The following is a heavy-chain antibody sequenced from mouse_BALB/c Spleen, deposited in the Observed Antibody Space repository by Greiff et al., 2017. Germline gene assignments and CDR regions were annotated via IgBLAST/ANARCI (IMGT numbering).Heavy chain of an antibody. V-gene: IGHV5-12-1*01. Sequence: EVQLVESGGGLVKPGGSLKLSCAASGFAFSSYDMSWVRQTPEKRLEWVAYISSGGGSTYYPDTVKGRFTISRDNAKNTLYLQMSSLKSEDTAMYYYARQGYYCYYVDAYWGQGTLVTVSA. CDR1: GFAFSSYD. CDR2: ISSGGGST. CDR3: ARQGYYCYYVDAY. D-gene: IGHD2-3*01. J-gene: IGHJ3*01.